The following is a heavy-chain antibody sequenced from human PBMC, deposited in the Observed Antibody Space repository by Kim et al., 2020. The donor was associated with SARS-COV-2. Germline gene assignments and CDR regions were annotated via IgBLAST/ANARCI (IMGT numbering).Heavy chain of an antibody. V-gene: IGHV3-9*01. J-gene: IGHJ4*02. Sequence: LSLTCAASGFTFDDYAMHWVRQAPGKGLEWVSGISWNSGSIGYADSVKGRFTISRDNAKNSLYLQMNSLRAEDTALYYCAKDSYSSSWYVDYWGQGTLVTVSS. CDR3: AKDSYSSSWYVDY. CDR1: GFTFDDYA. CDR2: ISWNSGSI. D-gene: IGHD6-13*01.